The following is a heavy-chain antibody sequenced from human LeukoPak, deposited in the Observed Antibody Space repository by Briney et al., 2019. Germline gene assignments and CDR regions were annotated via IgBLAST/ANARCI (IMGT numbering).Heavy chain of an antibody. CDR3: ASHGY. CDR2: IYYSGST. CDR1: GGSISSYY. V-gene: IGHV4-59*08. Sequence: SETLSPTCTVSGGSISSYYWSWIRQPPGKGLEWIGYIYYSGSTNYNPSLKSRVTISVDTSKNQFSLKLSSVTAADTAVYYCASHGYWGQGTLVTVSS. J-gene: IGHJ4*02.